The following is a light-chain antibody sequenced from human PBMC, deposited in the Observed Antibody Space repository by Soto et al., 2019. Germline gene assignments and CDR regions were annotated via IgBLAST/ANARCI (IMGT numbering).Light chain of an antibody. CDR1: QSISSY. V-gene: IGKV1-39*01. CDR2: AAS. J-gene: IGKJ2*01. CDR3: YRTYTTPYS. Sequence: DIQMTQSPSSLSASVGDRVTITCRASQSISSYLNWYQQKPGKAHKLLIYAASSLQSGVPTRFSGSGSGTDCTLTISSLQPEDFATYYCYRTYTTPYSFGQGTKLEIK.